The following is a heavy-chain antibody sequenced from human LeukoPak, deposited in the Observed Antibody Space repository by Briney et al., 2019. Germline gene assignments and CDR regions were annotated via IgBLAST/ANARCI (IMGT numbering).Heavy chain of an antibody. CDR1: GFPFSSYA. Sequence: GGSLRLSCAASGFPFSSYAMSWVRQAPGKGLEWVSAVSGSGGTTYYAGSVKGRFTISRDNSKNTLYLQMNSLRAEDTAVYYCAKESEGATLDYWGQGTLVTVSS. CDR2: VSGSGGTT. J-gene: IGHJ4*02. D-gene: IGHD5-12*01. CDR3: AKESEGATLDY. V-gene: IGHV3-23*01.